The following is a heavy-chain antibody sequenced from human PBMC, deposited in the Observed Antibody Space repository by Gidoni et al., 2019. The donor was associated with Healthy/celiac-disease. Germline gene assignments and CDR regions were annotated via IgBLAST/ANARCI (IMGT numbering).Heavy chain of an antibody. CDR2: IYYSGST. CDR3: ARVYTGENGVSDAFDI. Sequence: QVQLQESGPGLVKPSETLSLTCTVSGGPISSYYWRWLRQPPGKGLEWIGYIYYSGSTNYNPSLKGRVTISVDTSKNQFSLKLSSVTAADTAVYYCARVYTGENGVSDAFDIWGQGTMVTVSS. CDR1: GGPISSYY. D-gene: IGHD3-10*01. V-gene: IGHV4-59*01. J-gene: IGHJ3*02.